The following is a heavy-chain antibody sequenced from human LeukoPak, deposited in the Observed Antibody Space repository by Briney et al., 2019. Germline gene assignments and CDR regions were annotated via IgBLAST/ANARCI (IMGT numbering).Heavy chain of an antibody. CDR1: GGSISSGDYY. D-gene: IGHD6-13*01. CDR3: ARELGLGKYSSSFPFGY. V-gene: IGHV4-61*08. Sequence: SQTLSLTCTVSGGSISSGDYYWSWIRQPPGKGLEWIGYIYYSGSTNYNPSLKSRVTISVDTSKNQFSLKLSSVTAADTAVYYCARELGLGKYSSSFPFGYWGQGTLVTVSS. J-gene: IGHJ4*02. CDR2: IYYSGST.